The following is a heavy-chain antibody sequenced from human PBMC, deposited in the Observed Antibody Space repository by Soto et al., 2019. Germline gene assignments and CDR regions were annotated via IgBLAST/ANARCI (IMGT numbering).Heavy chain of an antibody. CDR1: GGSIGINNW. V-gene: IGHV4-4*02. D-gene: IGHD3-10*01. Sequence: PSETLSLTCAFSGGSIGINNWWIWVRQSPGKGLEWIGDIYHSGSTTYNPSLTSRVTISVDKSKNQFSLKLASVTAADTAIYYCARERRMPDGSYYYFDYWGQGALVTVSS. J-gene: IGHJ4*02. CDR2: IYHSGST. CDR3: ARERRMPDGSYYYFDY.